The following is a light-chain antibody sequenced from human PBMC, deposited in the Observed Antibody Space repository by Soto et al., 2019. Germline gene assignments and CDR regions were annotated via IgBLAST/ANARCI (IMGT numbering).Light chain of an antibody. V-gene: IGKV3D-20*02. J-gene: IGKJ1*01. CDR2: AAS. Sequence: EIVLTQSPGTLSLSPGERATLSCRASQSVSSSYLAWYQQKPGQAPRLLIYAASSRATGIPDRFSGSGSGTDFTLTISGLQPEDSATYYCQESRSALWGTCGQGTKVDIK. CDR3: QESRSALWGT. CDR1: QSVSSSY.